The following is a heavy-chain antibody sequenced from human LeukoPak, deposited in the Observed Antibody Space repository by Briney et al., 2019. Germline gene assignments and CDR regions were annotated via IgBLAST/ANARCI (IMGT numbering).Heavy chain of an antibody. V-gene: IGHV3-20*04. CDR3: ARDGPSITMIGEYFQH. CDR1: GFTFDDYG. Sequence: GGSLRLSCAASGFTFDDYGMSWVRQAPGKGLEWVSGINWNGGSTGYADSVKGRFTISRDNAKNSLYLQMNSLRAEDTAVYYCARDGPSITMIGEYFQHWGQGTLVTVSS. CDR2: INWNGGST. J-gene: IGHJ1*01. D-gene: IGHD3-22*01.